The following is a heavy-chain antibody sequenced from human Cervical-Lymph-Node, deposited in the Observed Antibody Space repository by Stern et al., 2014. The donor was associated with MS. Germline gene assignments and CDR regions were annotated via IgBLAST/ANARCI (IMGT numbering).Heavy chain of an antibody. D-gene: IGHD4-23*01. CDR1: GFSLRTNGVA. J-gene: IGHJ3*02. CDR3: VYAPPGGFLEDAFDI. CDR2: IYWDGDK. Sequence: QITLKESGPTLVKPTETLRLTCTFSGFSLRTNGVAVGWIRQTPGKALEFLALIYWDGDKRYNPSLKRRLTITTDTSQSQVVLKMANLGPGGTATYYCVYAPPGGFLEDAFDIWGQGTMVTISS. V-gene: IGHV2-5*02.